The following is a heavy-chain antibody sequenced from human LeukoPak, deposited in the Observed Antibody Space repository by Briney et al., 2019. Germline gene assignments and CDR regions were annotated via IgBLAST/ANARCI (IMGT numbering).Heavy chain of an antibody. Sequence: PGGSRRLSCAASGFTFISYERNGVGQAPGKGLEGVSYISSSGSTIYYADSVKGRFTISRDNAKNSLYLQMNSLRAEDTALYYCARDDGPDVVPPSPSDYWGQGTLVTVSS. D-gene: IGHD6-6*01. J-gene: IGHJ4*02. CDR2: ISSSGSTI. CDR1: GFTFISYE. V-gene: IGHV3-48*03. CDR3: ARDDGPDVVPPSPSDY.